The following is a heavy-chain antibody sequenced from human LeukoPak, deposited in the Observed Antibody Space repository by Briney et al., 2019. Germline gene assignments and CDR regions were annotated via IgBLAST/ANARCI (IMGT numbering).Heavy chain of an antibody. V-gene: IGHV3-21*05. Sequence: PGGSLRLSCAASGFTFSSYEMNWVRQAPGKGLEWVSYISSSSSYIYYADSVKGRFTISRDNAKNSLYLQMNSLRAEDTAVYYCARDWGMVRGVMSALNWFDPWGQGTLVTVSS. CDR1: GFTFSSYE. CDR3: ARDWGMVRGVMSALNWFDP. D-gene: IGHD3-10*01. CDR2: ISSSSSYI. J-gene: IGHJ5*02.